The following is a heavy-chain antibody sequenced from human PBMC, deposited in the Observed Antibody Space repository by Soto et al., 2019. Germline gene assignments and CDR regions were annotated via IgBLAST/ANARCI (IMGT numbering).Heavy chain of an antibody. Sequence: GGSLRLSCAASGFTFSSYAMSWVRQAPGKGLEWVSTISGTGGSTYYADSVKGRFTISRDNSKNTLYLQMNTLRAEDTAVYYCAKDQYSGSPGKPDYWGQGTLVTVSS. D-gene: IGHD1-26*01. CDR3: AKDQYSGSPGKPDY. CDR2: ISGTGGST. V-gene: IGHV3-23*01. CDR1: GFTFSSYA. J-gene: IGHJ4*02.